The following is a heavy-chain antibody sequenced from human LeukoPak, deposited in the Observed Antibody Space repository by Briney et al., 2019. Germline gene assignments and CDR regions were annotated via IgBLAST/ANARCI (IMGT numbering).Heavy chain of an antibody. V-gene: IGHV1-69*06. CDR3: ARVRDGYNDAYDF. D-gene: IGHD5-24*01. Sequence: GASVKVSCKASGGTFSSYAISWVRQAPGQGLEWMGGIIPIFGTANYAQKFQGRVTITADKSTSTAYMELSSLRSEDTAVYYCARVRDGYNDAYDFWGQGTMVTVTS. J-gene: IGHJ3*01. CDR1: GGTFSSYA. CDR2: IIPIFGTA.